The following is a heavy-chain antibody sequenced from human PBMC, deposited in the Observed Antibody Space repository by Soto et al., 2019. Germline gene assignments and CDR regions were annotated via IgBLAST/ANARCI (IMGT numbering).Heavy chain of an antibody. CDR2: ISYDGSNK. Sequence: QVQLVESGGGVVQPGRSLRLSCAASGFTFSSYGMHWVRQAPGKGLEWVAVISYDGSNKYYADSVKGRFTISRDNSKNTLYLQMNSLRAEDTAVYYCAKDRRGYSYGTYYDHYGMDVWGQGTTVTVSS. V-gene: IGHV3-30*18. CDR1: GFTFSSYG. D-gene: IGHD5-18*01. J-gene: IGHJ6*02. CDR3: AKDRRGYSYGTYYDHYGMDV.